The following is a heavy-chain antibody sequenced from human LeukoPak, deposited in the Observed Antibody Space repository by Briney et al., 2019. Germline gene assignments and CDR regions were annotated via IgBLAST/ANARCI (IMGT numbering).Heavy chain of an antibody. CDR3: VRDEGFHGSGSN. Sequence: GGSLRLSCAASGFTVSSNYMSWVRQAPGKGLEWVSVIYSGGNTYYAHSVKGRFTISRDNSKNTLYLQMNSLRGEDTAVYYCVRDEGFHGSGSNWGQGTLVTVSS. J-gene: IGHJ4*02. D-gene: IGHD3-10*01. CDR2: IYSGGNT. CDR1: GFTVSSNY. V-gene: IGHV3-66*01.